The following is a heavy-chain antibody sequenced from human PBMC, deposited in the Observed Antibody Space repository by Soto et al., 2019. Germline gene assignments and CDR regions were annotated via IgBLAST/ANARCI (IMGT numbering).Heavy chain of an antibody. D-gene: IGHD3-22*01. CDR2: MYHTGST. J-gene: IGHJ4*02. V-gene: IGHV4-4*02. CDR1: GVSISSNNW. Sequence: QVQLQESGPGLVKPSGTLSLTCAVSGVSISSNNWWSWVRQPPGKGLEWIGEMYHTGSTNYNPSPKSLFPISVDKSKIHFSLELNSVTAADTAVYYCARSSRYQYDSSEGNFDYWGQGTLVTVSS. CDR3: ARSSRYQYDSSEGNFDY.